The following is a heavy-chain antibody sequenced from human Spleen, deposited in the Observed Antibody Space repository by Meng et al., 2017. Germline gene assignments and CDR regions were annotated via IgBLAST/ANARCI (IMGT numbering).Heavy chain of an antibody. D-gene: IGHD6-19*01. CDR1: GGSISSSSYY. CDR3: ARVGNSGLTSWYFDL. J-gene: IGHJ2*01. Sequence: SETLSLTCTVSGGSISSSSYYWGWIRQPPGKGLEWIGSIYYSGSTYYNPSLKSRVTISVDTSKNQFSLKLSSVTAADTAVYYCARVGNSGLTSWYFDLWGRGTLVTVSS. CDR2: IYYSGST. V-gene: IGHV4-39*07.